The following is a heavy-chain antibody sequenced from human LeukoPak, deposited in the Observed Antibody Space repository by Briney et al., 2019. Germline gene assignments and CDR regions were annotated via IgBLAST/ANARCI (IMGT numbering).Heavy chain of an antibody. D-gene: IGHD2-2*01. J-gene: IGHJ4*02. CDR2: IYYNGNT. V-gene: IGHV4-30-4*01. CDR1: GGWGGDYY. Sequence: SETLSLTCTVSGGWGGDYYWSWIRQPPGKGLEWIGYIYYNGNTFYTPSLKSRVTISFDASKNQFSLKLTSVTAADTAVYYCARSHPGVVVPAATTWGQGTLVTVSS. CDR3: ARSHPGVVVPAATT.